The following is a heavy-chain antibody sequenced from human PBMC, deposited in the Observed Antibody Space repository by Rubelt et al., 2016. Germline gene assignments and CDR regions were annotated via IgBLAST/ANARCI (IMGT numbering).Heavy chain of an antibody. D-gene: IGHD2-15*01. CDR3: ASARGGVVVVAAHNWFDP. V-gene: IGHV4-31*03. J-gene: IGHJ5*02. CDR1: GGSISSGGYY. Sequence: QVQLQESGPGLVKPSQTLSLTCTVSGGSISSGGYYWSWIRQHPGKGLEWIGYIYYSGSTYYNPSLMCGFTISVATAKNQFSLKLSSVTAADTAVDYCASARGGVVVVAAHNWFDPWGQGTLVTVSS. CDR2: IYYSGST.